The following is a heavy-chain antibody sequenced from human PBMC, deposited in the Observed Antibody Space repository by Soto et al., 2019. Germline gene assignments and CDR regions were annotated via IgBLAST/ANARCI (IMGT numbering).Heavy chain of an antibody. D-gene: IGHD5-18*01. Sequence: PGGSLRLSCVASGFIFSNYAISWLRQGPGKGLEWVSAISGSGGSTYYADSVKGRFTISRDNSKNTVYLQMNSLRVEDSAVYYCVKERSGHSYADYCGQGTLVTVSS. CDR2: ISGSGGST. V-gene: IGHV3-23*01. CDR1: GFIFSNYA. J-gene: IGHJ4*02. CDR3: VKERSGHSYADY.